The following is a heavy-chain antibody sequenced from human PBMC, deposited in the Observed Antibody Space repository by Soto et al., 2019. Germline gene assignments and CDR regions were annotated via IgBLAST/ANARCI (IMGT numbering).Heavy chain of an antibody. D-gene: IGHD7-27*01. CDR2: IRSKANSYAA. V-gene: IGHV3-73*01. Sequence: GGSLRLSCAASGFTFSGSAMHWVRQASGKGLEWVGRIRSKANSYAAAYAASVKGRFTISRDDSKNTAYLQMNSLKTEDTAVYYCTRPISNWAPGMDVWGQGTTVTVSS. CDR3: TRPISNWAPGMDV. CDR1: GFTFSGSA. J-gene: IGHJ6*02.